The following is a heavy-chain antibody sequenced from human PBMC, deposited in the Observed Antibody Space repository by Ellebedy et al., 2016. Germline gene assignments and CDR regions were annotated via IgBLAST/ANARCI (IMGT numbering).Heavy chain of an antibody. V-gene: IGHV4-59*02. CDR1: GGSVSSDY. D-gene: IGHD1-1*01. CDR3: AKWNGDWNAYDV. Sequence: SETLSLTCNVSGGSVSSDYWNWIRRPPGKGLEWIGYVFHTGTTNYNPSLKSRVTMSLDTSKSQFSLRLTSVTAADTAVYYCAKWNGDWNAYDVWGQGTMVTVSS. CDR2: VFHTGTT. J-gene: IGHJ3*01.